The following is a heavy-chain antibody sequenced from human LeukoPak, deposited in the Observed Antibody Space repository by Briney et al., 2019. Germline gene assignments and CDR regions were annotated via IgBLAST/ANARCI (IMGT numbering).Heavy chain of an antibody. J-gene: IGHJ6*03. CDR3: ARDQTAMGPPDYYYYYMDV. CDR1: GFTFDDYG. CDR2: INWNGGST. V-gene: IGHV3-20*04. D-gene: IGHD5-18*01. Sequence: GGSLRLSCAASGFTFDDYGMSWVRQAPGKGLEWVSGINWNGGSTGYADSVKGRFTISRDNAKNSLYLQMNSLRAEDTAVYYCARDQTAMGPPDYYYYYMDVWGKGTTVTISS.